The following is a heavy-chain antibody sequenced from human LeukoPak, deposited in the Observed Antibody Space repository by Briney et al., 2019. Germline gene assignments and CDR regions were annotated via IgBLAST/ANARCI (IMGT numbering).Heavy chain of an antibody. CDR2: IKQDGSEK. Sequence: PGGSLRLSCAASGFTFSSYWMSWVRQAPGKGLEWVANIKQDGSEKYYVDSVKGRFTISRDNAKNSLYLQMNSLRAEDTAVYYCARDGHIGEAYYYYGMDVWGQGTTVTVSS. D-gene: IGHD3-10*01. V-gene: IGHV3-7*01. J-gene: IGHJ6*02. CDR3: ARDGHIGEAYYYYGMDV. CDR1: GFTFSSYW.